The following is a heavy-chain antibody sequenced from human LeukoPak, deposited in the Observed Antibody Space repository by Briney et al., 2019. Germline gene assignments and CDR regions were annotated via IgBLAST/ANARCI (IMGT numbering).Heavy chain of an antibody. Sequence: ASMKVSCKASGYTFTNFDINWVRQATGQGLEWMGWMNPNTGNAGYAQKFQDRVTITWDASITTAYMDLSSLRSEDTAVYYCARVGYSNSYDYWGQGTLVTVSS. V-gene: IGHV1-8*03. CDR2: MNPNTGNA. CDR3: ARVGYSNSYDY. CDR1: GYTFTNFD. J-gene: IGHJ4*02. D-gene: IGHD1-26*01.